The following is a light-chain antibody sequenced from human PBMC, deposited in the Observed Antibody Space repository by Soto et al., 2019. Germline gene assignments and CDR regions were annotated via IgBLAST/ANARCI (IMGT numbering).Light chain of an antibody. V-gene: IGLV1-47*01. CDR2: SDA. CDR3: AAWDDSLSGPV. CDR1: SPNIGSNY. J-gene: IGLJ3*02. Sequence: QSVLTQPPSASGTPGQRVTISCSGSSPNIGSNYVYWYQQLPGTAPKLLIYSDAQRPSGVPDRISGSKSGTSASLAIRGLRSEDEGDYYCAAWDDSLSGPVFGGGTKFTVL.